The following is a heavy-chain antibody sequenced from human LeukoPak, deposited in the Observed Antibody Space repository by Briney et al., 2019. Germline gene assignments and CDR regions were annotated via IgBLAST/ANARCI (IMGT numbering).Heavy chain of an antibody. V-gene: IGHV1-2*02. CDR3: ARSDDVNFWSGYSTFDY. D-gene: IGHD3-3*01. CDR1: GYTFTGYY. CDR2: INPNSGGT. Sequence: GASVKVSCKASGYTFTGYYMHWVRQAPGQGLEWMGWINPNSGGTNYAQKFQGRVTMTRDTSISTAYMELSRLRSDDTAVYHCARSDDVNFWSGYSTFDYWGQGTLVTVSS. J-gene: IGHJ4*02.